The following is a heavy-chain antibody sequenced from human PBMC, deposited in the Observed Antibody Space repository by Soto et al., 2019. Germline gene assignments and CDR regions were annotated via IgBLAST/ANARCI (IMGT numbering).Heavy chain of an antibody. Sequence: GGSLRLSCAASGFTFSSYAMHWVRQAPGKGLEWVAVISYDGSNKYYADSVKGRFTISRDNSKNTLYLQMNSLRAEDTAVYYCASQDLFYAAFDIWGQGTMVTVSS. CDR3: ASQDLFYAAFDI. CDR1: GFTFSSYA. D-gene: IGHD2-2*01. J-gene: IGHJ3*02. V-gene: IGHV3-30-3*01. CDR2: ISYDGSNK.